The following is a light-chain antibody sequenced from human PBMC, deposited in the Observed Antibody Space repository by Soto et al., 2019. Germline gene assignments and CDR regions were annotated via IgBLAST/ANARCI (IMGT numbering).Light chain of an antibody. Sequence: DIQMTQSPPTLSASVGDRVTITCRASQSIRHYLAWYQQMPGKAPKLLIYGASTLQSGVPSRFSGSGSGTGFTLTISSLQPDDFGTYFCQHHNSYSQTFGQGTKVDIK. CDR2: GAS. CDR1: QSIRHY. J-gene: IGKJ1*01. V-gene: IGKV1-5*01. CDR3: QHHNSYSQT.